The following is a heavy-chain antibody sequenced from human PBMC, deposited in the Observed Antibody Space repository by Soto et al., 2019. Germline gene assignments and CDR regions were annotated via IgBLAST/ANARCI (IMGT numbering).Heavy chain of an antibody. J-gene: IGHJ4*02. Sequence: EVQLVESGGGLVQPGGSLRLSCAVSGSTFETYWMHWVRQAPGKGLAWVSRINSDGSTTDYADSVEGRFTISRDNAKNTLYLQMTGLTAEDTAIYYCARAMTSVGATTRGDYWGQGTLVTVSS. CDR3: ARAMTSVGATTRGDY. CDR1: GSTFETYW. CDR2: INSDGSTT. D-gene: IGHD1-26*01. V-gene: IGHV3-74*01.